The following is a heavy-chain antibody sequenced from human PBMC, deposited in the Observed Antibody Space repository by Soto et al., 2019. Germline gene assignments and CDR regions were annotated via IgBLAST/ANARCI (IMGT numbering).Heavy chain of an antibody. J-gene: IGHJ3*02. Sequence: PSETLSLTCTVSGGSISSSSYYWGWIRQPPGKGLEWIGSIYYSGSTYYNPSLKSRVTISVDTSKNQFPLKLSSVTAADTAVYYCARHPNHYDAFDIWGQGTMVTVSS. CDR2: IYYSGST. CDR3: ARHPNHYDAFDI. V-gene: IGHV4-39*01. CDR1: GGSISSSSYY.